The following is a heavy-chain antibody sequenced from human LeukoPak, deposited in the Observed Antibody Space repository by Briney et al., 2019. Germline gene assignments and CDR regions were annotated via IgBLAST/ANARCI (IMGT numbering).Heavy chain of an antibody. CDR1: GFTFSSYG. V-gene: IGHV3-30*18. CDR3: AKGSGYYDFWSGYYRFDAFDI. Sequence: GGSLRLSCAASGFTFSSYGMHWVRQAPGKGLEWVAAISYDGSNKYYADSVKGRFTISRDNSKNTLYLQMNSLRAEDTAVYYCAKGSGYYDFWSGYYRFDAFDIWGQGTMVTVSS. J-gene: IGHJ3*02. D-gene: IGHD3-3*01. CDR2: ISYDGSNK.